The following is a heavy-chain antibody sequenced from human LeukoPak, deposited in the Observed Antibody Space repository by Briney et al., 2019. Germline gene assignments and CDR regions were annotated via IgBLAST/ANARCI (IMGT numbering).Heavy chain of an antibody. CDR1: GGTFISYA. Sequence: ASVKVSCKASGGTFISYAISWVRQARGQGLEWMGRIIPILGIANYAQKFQGRVTITADKSTSTAYMELSSLRSEDTAVYYCAGGWDCSGGSCYSGFDYWGQGTLVTVSS. CDR3: AGGWDCSGGSCYSGFDY. V-gene: IGHV1-69*04. CDR2: IIPILGIA. D-gene: IGHD2-15*01. J-gene: IGHJ4*02.